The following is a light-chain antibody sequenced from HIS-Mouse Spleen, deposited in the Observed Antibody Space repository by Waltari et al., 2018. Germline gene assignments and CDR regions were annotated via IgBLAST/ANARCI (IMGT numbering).Light chain of an antibody. CDR1: AVPKQY. Sequence: SYELTQPPSVSVSPGQTARITCSGDAVPKQYAYWYQQKPGQAPVLGIYKDSERPSGSPERFSGSSSGTTVTLTISGVQAEDEADYYCQSADSSGTYVVFGGGTKLTVL. V-gene: IGLV3-25*03. CDR2: KDS. CDR3: QSADSSGTYVV. J-gene: IGLJ2*01.